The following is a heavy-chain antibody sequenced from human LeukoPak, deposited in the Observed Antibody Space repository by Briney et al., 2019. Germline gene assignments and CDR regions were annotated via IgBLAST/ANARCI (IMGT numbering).Heavy chain of an antibody. CDR3: ARARSGYSYGYNLDP. D-gene: IGHD5-18*01. J-gene: IGHJ5*02. V-gene: IGHV1-46*01. Sequence: ASVKVSCKASGYTFTSYYMHWVRQAPGQGLEWMGIINPSGGSTSYAQKFQGRVTITADESTSTAYMELSSLRSEDTAVYYCARARSGYSYGYNLDPWGQGTLVTVSS. CDR1: GYTFTSYY. CDR2: INPSGGST.